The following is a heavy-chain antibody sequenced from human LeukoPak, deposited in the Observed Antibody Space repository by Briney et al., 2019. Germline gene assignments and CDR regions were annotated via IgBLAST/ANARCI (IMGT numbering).Heavy chain of an antibody. CDR3: ARSSSGWQNSYYYDYMDV. J-gene: IGHJ6*03. D-gene: IGHD6-19*01. CDR1: GGSFSGYY. V-gene: IGHV4-34*01. Sequence: SETLSLTCAVYGGSFSGYYWSWIRQSPGKGLEWIGEINDRGFTNYNPSLKSRVAISIDTSENQFSLKLSSVTAADTAVYYCARSSSGWQNSYYYDYMDVWGKGTTVTISS. CDR2: INDRGFT.